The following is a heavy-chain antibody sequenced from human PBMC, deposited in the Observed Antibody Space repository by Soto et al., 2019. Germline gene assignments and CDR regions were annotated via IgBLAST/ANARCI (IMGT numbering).Heavy chain of an antibody. J-gene: IGHJ5*02. CDR2: IYHSGST. CDR3: ARGRWHDILTGNWFDP. CDR1: GYSISSGYY. Sequence: SETLSLTCAVSGYSISSGYYWGWIRQPPGKGLEWIGSIYHSGSTYYNPSLKSRVTISVDTSKNQFSLKLSSVTAADTAVYYCARGRWHDILTGNWFDPWGQGTLVTVS. V-gene: IGHV4-38-2*01. D-gene: IGHD3-9*01.